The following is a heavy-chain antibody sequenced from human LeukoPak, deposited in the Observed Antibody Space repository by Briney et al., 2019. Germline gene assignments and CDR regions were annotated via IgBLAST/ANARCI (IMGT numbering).Heavy chain of an antibody. CDR3: AKGGDWSSPTGDAFDI. Sequence: GGSLRLSCAASGFTFSSYAMHWVRQAPGKGLEWVAVISYDGSNKYYADSVKGRFTISRDNSKNTLYLQMNSLRAEDTAVYYCAKGGDWSSPTGDAFDIWGQGTMVTVSS. J-gene: IGHJ3*02. D-gene: IGHD3/OR15-3a*01. CDR2: ISYDGSNK. CDR1: GFTFSSYA. V-gene: IGHV3-30*04.